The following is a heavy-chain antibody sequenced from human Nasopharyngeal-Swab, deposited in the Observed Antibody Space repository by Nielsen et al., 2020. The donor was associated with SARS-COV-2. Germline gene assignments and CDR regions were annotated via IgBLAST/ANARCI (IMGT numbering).Heavy chain of an antibody. V-gene: IGHV1-18*01. CDR3: ARVGAMVRGVIIPNPIDY. J-gene: IGHJ4*02. D-gene: IGHD3-10*01. CDR1: GYTFTSYG. CDR2: ISAYNGNT. Sequence: ASVKDSCKASGYTFTSYGISWVRQAPGQGLEWMGWISAYNGNTNYAQKLQGRVTMTTDTSTSTAYMELRSLRSDDTAAYYCARVGAMVRGVIIPNPIDYWGQGTLVTVSS.